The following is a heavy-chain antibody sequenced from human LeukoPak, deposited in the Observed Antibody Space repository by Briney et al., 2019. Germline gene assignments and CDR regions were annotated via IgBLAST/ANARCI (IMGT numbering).Heavy chain of an antibody. CDR3: AKEDHYVDTAMVTFDY. D-gene: IGHD5-18*01. J-gene: IGHJ4*02. CDR1: GFTFSSYA. Sequence: GGSLRLSCAASGFTFSSYAVSWVRQAPGKGLEWVSAISGGGGSTYYADSVKGRFTISRDNSKNTLYLQMNSLRAEDTAVYYCAKEDHYVDTAMVTFDYWGQGTLVTVSS. CDR2: ISGGGGST. V-gene: IGHV3-23*01.